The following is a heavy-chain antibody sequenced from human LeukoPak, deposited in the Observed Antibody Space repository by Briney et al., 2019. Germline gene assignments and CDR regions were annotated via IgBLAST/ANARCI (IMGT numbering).Heavy chain of an antibody. D-gene: IGHD3-10*01. CDR2: IRYDATNK. CDR3: AKDKIRGEDYFDY. J-gene: IGHJ4*02. CDR1: GFTFSNYG. V-gene: IGHV3-30*02. Sequence: GGSLRLSCAASGFTFSNYGMHWVCQAPGKGLEWVAFIRYDATNKYYADSVKGRFTMSRDNSKNTLYLQMNSLRVEDTAVYYCAKDKIRGEDYFDYWGQGTLVTVSS.